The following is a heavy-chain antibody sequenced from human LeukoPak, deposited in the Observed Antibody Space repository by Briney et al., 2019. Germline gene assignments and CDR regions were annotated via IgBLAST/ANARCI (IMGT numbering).Heavy chain of an antibody. V-gene: IGHV4-59*01. D-gene: IGHD3-10*01. CDR1: GDSISSYY. J-gene: IGHJ6*03. CDR3: ARGRSSMVRGYYYYMDV. Sequence: SETLSLTCTVSGDSISSYYWSWIRQPPGKGLEWIGYIYYSGSTNYNPSLKSRVTISVDTSKNQFSLKLSSVTAADTAVYYCARGRSSMVRGYYYYMDVWGKGTTVTISS. CDR2: IYYSGST.